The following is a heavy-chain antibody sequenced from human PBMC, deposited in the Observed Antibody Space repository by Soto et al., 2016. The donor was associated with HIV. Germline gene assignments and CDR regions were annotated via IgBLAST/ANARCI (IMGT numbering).Heavy chain of an antibody. Sequence: VESGGGIIPPGGSLKLSCKASGLKFSSYWMSWVRQAPQKGLVWVSQISGDGTSLHYADSVKGRFIISRDNAKKTVYLQMNSLTVDDTATYYCVRGVKDESNSAGLFNYWGQGTRGHRLL. CDR3: VRGVKDESNSAGLFNY. V-gene: IGHV3-74*01. CDR1: GLKFSSYW. D-gene: IGHD1-1*01. CDR2: ISGDGTSL. J-gene: IGHJ1*01.